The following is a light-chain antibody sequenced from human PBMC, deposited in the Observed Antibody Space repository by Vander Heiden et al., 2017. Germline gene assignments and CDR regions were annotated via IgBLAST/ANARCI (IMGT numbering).Light chain of an antibody. CDR2: LGS. J-gene: IGKJ2*01. CDR1: QSLLHSNGYNY. V-gene: IGKV2-28*01. Sequence: DLVMPQSPLSLPVTPVEPASISCRSSQSLLHSNGYNYLDWYLQKPGQSPQLLIYLGSNRASGVPDRFSGSGSGTDFTLKISRVEAEDVGVYYCRQALQTKHTFGQGTKLEIK. CDR3: RQALQTKHT.